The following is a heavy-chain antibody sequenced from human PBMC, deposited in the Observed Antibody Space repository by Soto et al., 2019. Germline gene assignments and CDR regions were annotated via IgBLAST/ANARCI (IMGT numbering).Heavy chain of an antibody. J-gene: IGHJ4*02. CDR2: FNPILSMS. CDR3: ASSFGAGYRAFDY. D-gene: IGHD3-10*01. Sequence: QVQLVQSGAEVKKPGSSVKVSCKASGDTFNFYTINWVRQAPGLGLEWMGRFNPILSMSNSALRFQGRVTLTADKSTSTAYMVLSSLRSDDPAVYYCASSFGAGYRAFDYWGQGFLVTVSS. CDR1: GDTFNFYT. V-gene: IGHV1-69*02.